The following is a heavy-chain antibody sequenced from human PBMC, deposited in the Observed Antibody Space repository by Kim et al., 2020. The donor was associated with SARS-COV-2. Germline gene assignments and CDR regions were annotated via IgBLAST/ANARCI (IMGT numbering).Heavy chain of an antibody. CDR1: GGSISSYY. CDR3: ARTRGYYPDYFDY. CDR2: IYYSGST. V-gene: IGHV4-59*08. J-gene: IGHJ4*02. Sequence: SETLSLTCTVSGGSISSYYWSWIRQPPGKGLEWIGYIYYSGSTNYNPSLKSRVTISVDTSKNQFSLKLSSVTAADTAVYYCARTRGYYPDYFDYWGQGTL. D-gene: IGHD3-3*01.